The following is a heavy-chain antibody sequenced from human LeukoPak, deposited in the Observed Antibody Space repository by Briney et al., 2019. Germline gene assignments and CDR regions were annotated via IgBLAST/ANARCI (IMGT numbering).Heavy chain of an antibody. D-gene: IGHD3-3*01. CDR1: GYTFTGYY. CDR3: ARTYGGFWSGYHYYYYYYMDV. CDR2: INPNSGGT. V-gene: IGHV1-2*02. J-gene: IGHJ6*03. Sequence: ASVKVSCKASGYTFTGYYMHWVRQAPGQGLEWMGWINPNSGGTNYAQKFQGRVTMTRDTSISTAYMELSRLRSDDTAVYYCARTYGGFWSGYHYYYYYYMDVWGKGTTVTVSS.